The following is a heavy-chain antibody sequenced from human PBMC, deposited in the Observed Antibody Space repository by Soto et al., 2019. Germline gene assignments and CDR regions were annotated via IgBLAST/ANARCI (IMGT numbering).Heavy chain of an antibody. CDR2: IHGTRSII. V-gene: IGHV3-48*02. CDR3: ARDARNADYDY. CDR1: GFTFSSHA. Sequence: EVQLVESGGGLVQPGGSLKLSCAVSGFTFSSHAMNWVRQAPGKGLEWVAYIHGTRSIIYYADSVKGRFTISRDNAKNSLYLHMDSMIDEDTALYYCARDARNADYDYWGQGTLVTVSS. D-gene: IGHD3-16*01. J-gene: IGHJ4*02.